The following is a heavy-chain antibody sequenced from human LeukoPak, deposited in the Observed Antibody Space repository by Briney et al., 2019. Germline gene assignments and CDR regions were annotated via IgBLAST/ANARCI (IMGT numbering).Heavy chain of an antibody. CDR1: GFTFSSYG. V-gene: IGHV3-30*18. CDR2: ISYDGSNK. CDR3: AKDVGDSRLDY. D-gene: IGHD2-21*02. Sequence: PGGSLRLSCAASGFTFSSYGMHWVRQAPGKGLEWVAVISYDGSNKYYADSVKGRFTISRDNSKNTLYLQMNSLRAEDTAVYYCAKDVGDSRLDYWGQGTLVTVSS. J-gene: IGHJ4*02.